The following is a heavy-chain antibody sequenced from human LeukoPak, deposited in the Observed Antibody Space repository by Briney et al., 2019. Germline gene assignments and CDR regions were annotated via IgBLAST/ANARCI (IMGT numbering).Heavy chain of an antibody. Sequence: GGSLRLSCAASEFTFSSYTMNWVRQAPVKGLEWISSISSTSSSIYYADSVKGRFTISRDNAKNSLYLQMNSLRAEDTAVYYCASSQTLEAWGQGTLVTVSS. CDR2: ISSTSSSI. V-gene: IGHV3-21*01. CDR3: ASSQTLEA. J-gene: IGHJ5*02. CDR1: EFTFSSYT. D-gene: IGHD5-24*01.